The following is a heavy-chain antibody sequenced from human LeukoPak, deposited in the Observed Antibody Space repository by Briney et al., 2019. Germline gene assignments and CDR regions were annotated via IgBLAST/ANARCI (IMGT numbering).Heavy chain of an antibody. V-gene: IGHV3-30*02. CDR3: AKHRGGGYYDSSGYGVLDY. D-gene: IGHD3-22*01. CDR2: IRYDGSNK. Sequence: PGGSLRLSCAASGFTFSDHYMHWVRQAPGKGLEWVAFIRYDGSNKYYAHSVKGRFTISRDNSKNTLYLQMNSLRAEDTAVYYCAKHRGGGYYDSSGYGVLDYWGQGSLVTVSS. CDR1: GFTFSDHY. J-gene: IGHJ4*02.